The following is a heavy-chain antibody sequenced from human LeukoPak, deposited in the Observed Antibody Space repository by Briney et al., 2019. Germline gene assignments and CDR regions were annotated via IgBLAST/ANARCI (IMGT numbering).Heavy chain of an antibody. D-gene: IGHD6-6*01. Sequence: PSETLSLTCTVSGYSITAYYWSRVRQSPGKGLEWFGYIYHSGSTNYNPSLKSRVTISVDTSKNQFSLKLSSVTAADTAVYYCARTYSSSWTPYYFDYWGQGILVTVSS. CDR1: GYSITAYY. CDR3: ARTYSSSWTPYYFDY. J-gene: IGHJ4*02. V-gene: IGHV4-59*01. CDR2: IYHSGST.